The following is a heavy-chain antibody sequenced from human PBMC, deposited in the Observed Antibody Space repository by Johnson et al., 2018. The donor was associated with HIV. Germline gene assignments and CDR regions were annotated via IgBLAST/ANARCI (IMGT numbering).Heavy chain of an antibody. Sequence: QVQLVESGGGVVQPGRSLRLSCAASGFTFSSYAMHWVRQAPGKGLEWVAVISYDGSNKYYADSVKGRFTISRDNSKNTLYLQVNSLRAEDTAVYYCAKHLDGDSNDAFDIWGQGTMVTVSS. CDR2: ISYDGSNK. J-gene: IGHJ3*02. CDR3: AKHLDGDSNDAFDI. V-gene: IGHV3-30*18. CDR1: GFTFSSYA. D-gene: IGHD4-17*01.